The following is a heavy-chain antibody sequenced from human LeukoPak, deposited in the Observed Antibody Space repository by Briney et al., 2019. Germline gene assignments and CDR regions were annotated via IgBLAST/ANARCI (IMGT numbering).Heavy chain of an antibody. Sequence: KPSETLSLTCTVSGGSISSYYWSWIRQPPGKGLEWIGYIYYSGSTNYNPSLKSRATISVDTSKNQFSLKLSSVTAADTAVYYCARDPGDYYDSSGFFDYWGQGTLVTVSS. V-gene: IGHV4-59*01. CDR2: IYYSGST. CDR1: GGSISSYY. J-gene: IGHJ4*02. CDR3: ARDPGDYYDSSGFFDY. D-gene: IGHD3-22*01.